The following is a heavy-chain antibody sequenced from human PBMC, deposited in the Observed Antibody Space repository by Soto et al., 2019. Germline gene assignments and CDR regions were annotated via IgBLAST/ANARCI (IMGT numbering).Heavy chain of an antibody. Sequence: SGPTLVNPTQTLTLTCTFSGFSLSTSGMRVSWIRQSPGKALEWLARIDWDDDKFYSTSLKTRLTVSKDTSKTQVVLTMANMDTADTAAHYRARIDPNYYYYDLDVWGHGTMVTVSS. J-gene: IGHJ6*02. CDR1: GFSLSTSGMR. V-gene: IGHV2-70*04. CDR3: ARIDPNYYYYDLDV. CDR2: IDWDDDK.